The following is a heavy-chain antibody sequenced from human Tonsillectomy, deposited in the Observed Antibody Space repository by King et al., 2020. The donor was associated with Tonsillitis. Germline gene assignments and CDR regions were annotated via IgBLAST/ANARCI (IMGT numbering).Heavy chain of an antibody. CDR3: ARVSGSYGGGFDS. V-gene: IGHV4-34*01. CDR2: INHSGNT. D-gene: IGHD1-26*01. J-gene: IGHJ4*02. Sequence: VQLQQWGAGLLKPSDTLSLTCAVYGGPFSDYYWIWIRHPPGKELEWIGQINHSGNTNYNPSLKSRVTMSVDTSKNQVSVRLSSVTAADTAVYYCARVSGSYGGGFDSWGQGTLVTVSS. CDR1: GGPFSDYY.